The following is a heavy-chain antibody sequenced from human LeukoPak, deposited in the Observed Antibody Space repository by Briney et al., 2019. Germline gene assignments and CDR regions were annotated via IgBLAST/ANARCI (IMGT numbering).Heavy chain of an antibody. CDR1: GFTFSSYS. D-gene: IGHD2-15*01. V-gene: IGHV3-21*01. Sequence: GGSLRLSCAASGFTFSSYSMNWVRQAPGKGLEWVSSISSSSSYIYYADSVKGRFTISRDNAKNSLYLQMNSLRAEDTAVYYCARGVVVVAATPHDYWGQGTLVTVSS. J-gene: IGHJ4*02. CDR3: ARGVVVVAATPHDY. CDR2: ISSSSSYI.